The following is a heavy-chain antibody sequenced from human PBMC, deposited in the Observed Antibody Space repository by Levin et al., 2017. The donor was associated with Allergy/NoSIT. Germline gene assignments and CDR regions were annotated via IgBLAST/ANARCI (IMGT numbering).Heavy chain of an antibody. CDR3: ARDTPGPIAAAGTFDY. CDR2: IWYDGSNK. V-gene: IGHV3-33*01. J-gene: IGHJ4*02. Sequence: PGGSLRLSCAASGFTFSSYGMHWVRQAPGKGLEWVAVIWYDGSNKYYADSVKGRFTISRDNSKNTLYLQMNSLRAEDTAVYYCARDTPGPIAAAGTFDYWGQGTLVTVSS. D-gene: IGHD6-13*01. CDR1: GFTFSSYG.